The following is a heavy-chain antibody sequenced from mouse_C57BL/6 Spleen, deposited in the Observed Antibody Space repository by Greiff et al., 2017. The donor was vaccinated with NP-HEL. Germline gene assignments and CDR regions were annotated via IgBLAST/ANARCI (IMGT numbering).Heavy chain of an antibody. V-gene: IGHV5-17*01. CDR1: GFTFSDYG. D-gene: IGHD2-3*01. J-gene: IGHJ4*01. CDR3: ARKRRWLLEGAMDY. CDR2: ISSGSSTI. Sequence: EVQLVESGGGLVKPGGSLKLSCAASGFTFSDYGMHWVRQAPEKGLEWVAYISSGSSTIYYADTVKGRFTISRDNAKNTLFLQMTSLRSEDTAMYYCARKRRWLLEGAMDYWGQGTSVTVSS.